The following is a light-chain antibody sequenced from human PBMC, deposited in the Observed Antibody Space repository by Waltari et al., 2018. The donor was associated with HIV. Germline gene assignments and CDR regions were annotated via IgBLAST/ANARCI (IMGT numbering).Light chain of an antibody. Sequence: SYELTQPPSVSVSPGQTARITCSGNALAHLNADQYQQKPGQAPVLVTDKDNERPSGIRERFSGSTSGTTFTSTIRGVQAEDEADYYCQSADSSGTNVVFGGGTKLTVL. CDR2: KDN. CDR1: ALAHLN. V-gene: IGLV3-25*03. CDR3: QSADSSGTNVV. J-gene: IGLJ2*01.